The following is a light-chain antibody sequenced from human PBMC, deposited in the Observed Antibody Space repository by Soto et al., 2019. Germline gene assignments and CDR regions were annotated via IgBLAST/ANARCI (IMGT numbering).Light chain of an antibody. CDR2: ATS. CDR3: LQHHAYPRT. Sequence: SQMTQSPSSLSASVGDRVTITCRASQGIGIDLGWYQQKPGKAPKCLISATSTLQSGVPSRFSGSGSVTEFTLTISSLQPDDFATYYCLQHHAYPRTFGQGTKV. J-gene: IGKJ1*01. V-gene: IGKV1-17*01. CDR1: QGIGID.